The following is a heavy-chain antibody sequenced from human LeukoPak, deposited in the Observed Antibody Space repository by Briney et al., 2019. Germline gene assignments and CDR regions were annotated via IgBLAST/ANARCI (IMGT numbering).Heavy chain of an antibody. J-gene: IGHJ3*02. CDR2: ISSSGSTI. Sequence: GGSLRLSCAASGFTFSDYYMSWIRQAPGKGLEWVSYISSSGSTIYYADSVKGRFTISRDNAKNSLYLQVNSLRAEDTAVYYCARDGGSSWTDAFDIWGQGTMVTVSS. V-gene: IGHV3-11*04. CDR1: GFTFSDYY. CDR3: ARDGGSSWTDAFDI. D-gene: IGHD6-13*01.